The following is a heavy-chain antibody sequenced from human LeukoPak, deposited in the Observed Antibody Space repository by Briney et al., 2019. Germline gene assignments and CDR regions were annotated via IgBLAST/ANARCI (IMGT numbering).Heavy chain of an antibody. CDR3: ARDRRFKNKGFGELSTNWFDP. D-gene: IGHD3-10*01. J-gene: IGHJ5*02. Sequence: ASVKVSCKASGYTFTGYYMHWVRQAPGQGLEWMGWINPNSGGTNYAQKFQGRVTMTRDTSISTAYMELSRLRSDDTAVYYCARDRRFKNKGFGELSTNWFDPWGQGTLVTVSS. CDR2: INPNSGGT. V-gene: IGHV1-2*02. CDR1: GYTFTGYY.